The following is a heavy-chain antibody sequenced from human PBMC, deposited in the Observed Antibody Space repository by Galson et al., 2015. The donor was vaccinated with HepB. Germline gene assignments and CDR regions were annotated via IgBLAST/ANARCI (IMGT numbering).Heavy chain of an antibody. D-gene: IGHD6-19*01. Sequence: SLRLSCAASGFTISTYWMHWVRQAPGMGLEWVANIKHDGSAKYYVDSVKGRFTISRDNVKNSLYLQMNSLRAEDTALYYCARALATVPGGDYWGQGTLVTVSS. CDR1: GFTISTYW. CDR3: ARALATVPGGDY. J-gene: IGHJ4*02. CDR2: IKHDGSAK. V-gene: IGHV3-7*03.